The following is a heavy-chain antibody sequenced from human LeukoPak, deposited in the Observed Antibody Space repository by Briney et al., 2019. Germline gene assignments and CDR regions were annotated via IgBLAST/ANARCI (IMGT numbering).Heavy chain of an antibody. V-gene: IGHV3-74*01. CDR3: ARDSGSGSYSGY. J-gene: IGHJ4*02. D-gene: IGHD3-10*01. CDR1: GFTFSTYW. Sequence: GGSLRLSCAASGFTFSTYWMHWVRQGPGKGLVWVSRINPDGSGTSHADPVKGRFTISRDNAKNTLYLQMNSLRAEDTAVYYCARDSGSGSYSGYWGLGTLVTVSS. CDR2: INPDGSGT.